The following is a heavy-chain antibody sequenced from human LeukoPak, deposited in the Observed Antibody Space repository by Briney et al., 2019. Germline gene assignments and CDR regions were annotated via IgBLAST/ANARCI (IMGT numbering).Heavy chain of an antibody. CDR1: GGSFSGYY. CDR3: ARSRYYGSGSYYNTSYRAKSYYFDY. Sequence: PSETLSLTCAVYGGSFSGYYWSWIRQPPGKGLEWIGEINHSGSTNYNPSLKSRVTISVDTSKNQFSLKLGSVTAPDTAVYYCARSRYYGSGSYYNTSYRAKSYYFDYWGQGTLVTVSS. V-gene: IGHV4-34*01. D-gene: IGHD3-10*01. CDR2: INHSGST. J-gene: IGHJ4*02.